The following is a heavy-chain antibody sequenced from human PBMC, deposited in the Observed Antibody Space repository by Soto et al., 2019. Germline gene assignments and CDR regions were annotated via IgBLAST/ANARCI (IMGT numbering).Heavy chain of an antibody. CDR3: AGGDGYNYFIY. CDR2: IYIVGTT. CDR1: GFTVSNYY. Sequence: GGSLRLSCAASGFTVSNYYMSWVRQAPGKGLEWVSVIYIVGTTYYADSVKGRFTISRDNSKNTLYLQMNSLRAEDTAVYYCAGGDGYNYFIYWGQGTLVTVSS. V-gene: IGHV3-66*01. J-gene: IGHJ4*02. D-gene: IGHD5-12*01.